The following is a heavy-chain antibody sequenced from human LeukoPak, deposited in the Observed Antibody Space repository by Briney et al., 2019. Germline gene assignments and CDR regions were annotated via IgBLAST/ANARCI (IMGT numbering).Heavy chain of an antibody. CDR2: ISAYNGNT. D-gene: IGHD1-26*01. Sequence: ASVKVSCKASGYTFSSYGISWVRQAPGQGLEWMGWISAYNGNTNYAQKLQGRVIMTTDTSTSTVNMELRSLRSDDTAVYYCARDQEEGVQWELRFFDYWGQGTLVTVSS. CDR3: ARDQEEGVQWELRFFDY. V-gene: IGHV1-18*01. J-gene: IGHJ4*02. CDR1: GYTFSSYG.